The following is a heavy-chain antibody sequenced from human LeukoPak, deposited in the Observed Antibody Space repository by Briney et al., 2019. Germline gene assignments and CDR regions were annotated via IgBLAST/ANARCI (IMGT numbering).Heavy chain of an antibody. CDR3: ARSKWLPLTR. J-gene: IGHJ4*02. V-gene: IGHV4-39*01. CDR1: GGSISSSSYY. Sequence: SETLSLTCTVSGGSISSSSYYWGWIRQPSGKGLEWIGSIYYSGITYYNPSLKSRVTISVDTSKNQFSLKLSSVTAADTAVYYCARSKWLPLTRWGQGTLVTVYS. D-gene: IGHD5-24*01. CDR2: IYYSGIT.